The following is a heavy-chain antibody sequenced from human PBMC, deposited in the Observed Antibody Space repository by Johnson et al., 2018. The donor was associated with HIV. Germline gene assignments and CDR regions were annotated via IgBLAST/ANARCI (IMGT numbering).Heavy chain of an antibody. CDR1: GFTFSTNW. D-gene: IGHD6-25*01. J-gene: IGHJ3*01. CDR3: AREKAAGAFDF. CDR2: INSDGSST. V-gene: IGHV3-74*01. Sequence: VLLVESGGDLVQPGGSLRLSCVGSGFTFSTNWMHWVRQAPGKGLVWVSRINSDGSSTSYADSVKGRFTISRDNSKNTLYLQMNSLRAEDTALYYCAREKAAGAFDFWGQGTMAIVSS.